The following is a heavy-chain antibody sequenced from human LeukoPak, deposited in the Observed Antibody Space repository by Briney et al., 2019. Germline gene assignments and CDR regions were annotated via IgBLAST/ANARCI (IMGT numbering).Heavy chain of an antibody. CDR1: GFTFSSYA. D-gene: IGHD6-6*01. Sequence: GGSLRLSCAASGFTFSSYAMSWVRQAPGKGLEWVSAISGSGGSTYYADSVKGRFTISRDNSKNMLYLQMNSLRAEDTAVYYCAATANRIWALVPFDYWGQGTLVTVSS. V-gene: IGHV3-23*01. J-gene: IGHJ4*02. CDR3: AATANRIWALVPFDY. CDR2: ISGSGGST.